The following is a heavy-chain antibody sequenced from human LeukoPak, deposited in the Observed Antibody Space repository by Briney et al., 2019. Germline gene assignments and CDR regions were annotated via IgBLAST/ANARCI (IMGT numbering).Heavy chain of an antibody. J-gene: IGHJ4*02. V-gene: IGHV3-15*01. CDR1: GFTFGNAW. CDR3: TTAGIAVAGYADY. CDR2: IKSKTDGGTT. Sequence: GGSLRLSCAASGFTFGNAWMSWVRQAPGKGLEWVGRIKSKTDGGTTDYAAPVKGRFTISRDDSKNTLYLQMNSLKTEDTAVYYCTTAGIAVAGYADYWGQGTLVTVSS. D-gene: IGHD6-19*01.